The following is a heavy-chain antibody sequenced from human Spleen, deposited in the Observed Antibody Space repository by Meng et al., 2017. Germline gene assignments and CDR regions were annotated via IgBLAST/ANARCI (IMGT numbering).Heavy chain of an antibody. V-gene: IGHV1-3*01. D-gene: IGHD3-9*01. CDR2: INAGNGNT. Sequence: ASVKVSCKASGYTFTSYAMHWVRQAPGQRLEWMGWINAGNGNTKYSQKFHGRVTITRDTSASTAYMELSSLRSEDTAVYYSARGTYYDILTIGRWFDTWGKGTLVTVSS. CDR1: GYTFTSYA. CDR3: ARGTYYDILTIGRWFDT. J-gene: IGHJ5*02.